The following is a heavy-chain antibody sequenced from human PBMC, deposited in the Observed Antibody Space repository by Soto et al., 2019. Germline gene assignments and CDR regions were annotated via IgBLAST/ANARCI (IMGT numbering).Heavy chain of an antibody. Sequence: GGSLRLSCEASGFTFSKFDMHWVRQPTGKGLEWVSTIGISGDTYYAVTVKGRFTISRDNAKNSLSLQMNSLRAGDTALYFCARGQDVGAHFFDPWGQGTQVTVSS. J-gene: IGHJ5*02. CDR1: GFTFSKFD. CDR3: ARGQDVGAHFFDP. V-gene: IGHV3-13*04. D-gene: IGHD2-15*01. CDR2: IGISGDT.